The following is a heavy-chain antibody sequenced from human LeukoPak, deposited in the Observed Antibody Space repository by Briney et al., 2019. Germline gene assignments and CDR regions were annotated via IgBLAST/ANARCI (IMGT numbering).Heavy chain of an antibody. CDR2: IYHSGST. V-gene: IGHV4-38-2*02. D-gene: IGHD1-26*01. Sequence: SETLSLTCTVSGYSISSGYYWGWIRQPPGKGLEWIGSIYHSGSTYYSPSLKSRVTISVDTSKNQFSLKLSSVTAADTAVYYCARRHKELLYWGQGTLVTFSS. J-gene: IGHJ4*02. CDR3: ARRHKELLY. CDR1: GYSISSGYY.